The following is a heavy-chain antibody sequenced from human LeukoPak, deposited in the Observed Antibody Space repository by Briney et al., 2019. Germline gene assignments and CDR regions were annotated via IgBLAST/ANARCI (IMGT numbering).Heavy chain of an antibody. D-gene: IGHD2-15*01. J-gene: IGHJ5*02. CDR2: INPNSGGT. V-gene: IGHV1-2*02. CDR3: ASSPSRIMGNWFDP. CDR1: GYTFTGHY. Sequence: ASVKVSCKASGYTFTGHYMHWVRQAPGQGLEWMGWINPNSGGTNYAQKFQGRVTMTRDTSISTAYMELSRLRSDDTAVYYCASSPSRIMGNWFDPWGQGTLVTVSS.